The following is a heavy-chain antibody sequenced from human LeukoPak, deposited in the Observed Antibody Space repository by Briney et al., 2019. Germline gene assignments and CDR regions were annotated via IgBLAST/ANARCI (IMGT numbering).Heavy chain of an antibody. CDR2: IYYSGTT. Sequence: PSETPSLTCTVSGGSITSYYWSWIRQPPGKGLEWIVYIYYSGTTYYNPSLKSRVTISVDTSENQFSLKLSSGTAADTAVYYCARVRRDGYNSPDYWGQVTLVT. J-gene: IGHJ4*02. D-gene: IGHD5-24*01. V-gene: IGHV4-59*01. CDR1: GGSITSYY. CDR3: ARVRRDGYNSPDY.